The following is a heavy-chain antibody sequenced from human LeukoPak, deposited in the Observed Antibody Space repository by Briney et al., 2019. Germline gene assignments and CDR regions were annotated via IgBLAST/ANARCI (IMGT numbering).Heavy chain of an antibody. V-gene: IGHV3-23*01. D-gene: IGHD5-24*01. Sequence: GGSLRLSCAASGFAFNTYMMSWVRQAPGKGLEWVSAISNNGGYTYYADSVQGRFTISRDNAKNTLYLQVNGLRVDDTAVYYCAGDGHYGMYVWGQGTTVTVSS. CDR3: AGDGHYGMYV. J-gene: IGHJ6*02. CDR1: GFAFNTYM. CDR2: ISNNGGYT.